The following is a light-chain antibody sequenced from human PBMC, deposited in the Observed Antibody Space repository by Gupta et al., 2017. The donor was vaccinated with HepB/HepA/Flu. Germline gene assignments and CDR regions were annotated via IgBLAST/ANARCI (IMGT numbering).Light chain of an antibody. CDR3: ETGDSNNVG. CDR1: SGHSGYI. CDR2: LENSGSY. Sequence: QPVLTHSSSASASLGSSVKLTCTLSSGHSGYIIAWHQQPPGKAPRYLMRLENSGSYNKGSGGRVRSSGSSSGADSDPTISHRQDEDEDDYDCETGDSNNVGFGGGTKLTVL. V-gene: IGLV4-60*02. J-gene: IGLJ2*01.